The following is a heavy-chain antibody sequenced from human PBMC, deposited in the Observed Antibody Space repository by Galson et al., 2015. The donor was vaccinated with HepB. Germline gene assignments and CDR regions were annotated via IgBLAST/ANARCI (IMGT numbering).Heavy chain of an antibody. D-gene: IGHD6-13*01. CDR1: GFDFGNYG. CDR3: ARGDTTITVAALEY. V-gene: IGHV3-33*01. CDR2: IWKDGSNK. Sequence: SLRLSCAASGFDFGNYGMHWVRQAPGKGLEWMALIWKDGSNKHYADSLKGRFRISRDNAKNTLFLEADSVRAEDTAVYYCARGDTTITVAALEYWGPGVLVTVSS. J-gene: IGHJ4*02.